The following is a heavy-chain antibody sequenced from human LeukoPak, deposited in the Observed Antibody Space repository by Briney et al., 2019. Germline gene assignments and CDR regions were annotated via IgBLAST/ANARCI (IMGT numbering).Heavy chain of an antibody. V-gene: IGHV4-38-2*01. J-gene: IGHJ4*02. D-gene: IGHD3-22*01. CDR3: ARQGYYYDSSGHQSGLFDY. Sequence: SETLSLTCAVSGYSISSGYYWGWIRQPPGKGLEWIGSIYHSGSTYYNPSLKSRVTISVDTSKNQFSLKLSSVTAADSAVYYCARQGYYYDSSGHQSGLFDYWGQGTLVTVSS. CDR1: GYSISSGYY. CDR2: IYHSGST.